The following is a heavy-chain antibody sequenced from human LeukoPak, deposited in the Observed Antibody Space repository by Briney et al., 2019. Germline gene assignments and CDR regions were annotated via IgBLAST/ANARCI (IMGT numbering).Heavy chain of an antibody. D-gene: IGHD2-21*02. CDR3: ARVEYCGGDCYSGAFDI. Sequence: GGSLRLSCAASGFTFSSYAMHWVRQAPGKGLEYVSAISSNGGSTYYANSVKGRFTISRDNSKNTLYLQMGSLRAEDMAVYYCARVEYCGGDCYSGAFDIWGQGTMVTVSS. V-gene: IGHV3-64*01. CDR1: GFTFSSYA. CDR2: ISSNGGST. J-gene: IGHJ3*02.